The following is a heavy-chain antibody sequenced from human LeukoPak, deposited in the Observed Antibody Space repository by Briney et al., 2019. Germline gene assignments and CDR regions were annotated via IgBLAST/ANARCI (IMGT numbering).Heavy chain of an antibody. Sequence: ASVKVSCKASGYTFTNFAINWVRQAPGQGLEWMGIINPSGGSTSYAQKFQGRVTMTRDTSTSTVYMELSSLRSEDTAVYYCARVRKHHFWSGYYSGAFDIWGQGTMVTVSS. J-gene: IGHJ3*02. D-gene: IGHD3-3*02. CDR3: ARVRKHHFWSGYYSGAFDI. CDR1: GYTFTNFA. V-gene: IGHV1-46*01. CDR2: INPSGGST.